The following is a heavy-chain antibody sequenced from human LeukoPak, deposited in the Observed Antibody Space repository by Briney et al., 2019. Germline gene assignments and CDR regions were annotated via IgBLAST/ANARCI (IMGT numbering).Heavy chain of an antibody. CDR1: GGSISSSSYY. D-gene: IGHD3-9*01. V-gene: IGHV4-31*03. Sequence: SETLSLTCTVSGGSISSSSYYWGWIRQPPGKGLEWFGYIYYSGSTYYNPSLKSRVTISVDTSKNQFSLKLSSVTAADTAVYYCARGLGASYYDILPGRNYFDYWGQGTLVTVSS. CDR3: ARGLGASYYDILPGRNYFDY. J-gene: IGHJ4*02. CDR2: IYYSGST.